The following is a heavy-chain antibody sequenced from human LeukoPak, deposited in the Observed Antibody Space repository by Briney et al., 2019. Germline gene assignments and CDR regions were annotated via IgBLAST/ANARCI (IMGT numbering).Heavy chain of an antibody. CDR1: EITSSSYA. D-gene: IGHD3-16*01. CDR3: AKEATFYDYIWGSYGIVESYMDV. CDR2: IPGSGGTT. J-gene: IGHJ6*03. V-gene: IGHV3-23*01. Sequence: GGSLGLSCAVSEITSSSYAMSWVRQAPKNRLERVSAIPGSGGTTFNADSVKGLFTISRDISKNTLYLQMNSLRAEDTAIYYCAKEATFYDYIWGSYGIVESYMDVWGKGTTVTVSS.